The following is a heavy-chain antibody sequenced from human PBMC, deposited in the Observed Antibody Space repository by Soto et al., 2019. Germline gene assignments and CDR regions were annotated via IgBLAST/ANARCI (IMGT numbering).Heavy chain of an antibody. CDR3: AREGYPFDY. D-gene: IGHD5-12*01. Sequence: PGESLKISCKGSGYSFTSYWISWVRQMPGKGLEWMGRIDPSDSYTNYSPSFQGHVTISADKSISTAYLQMNSLRDEDTAVYYCAREGYPFDYWGQGTLVTVSS. CDR2: IDPSDSYT. CDR1: GYSFTSYW. V-gene: IGHV5-10-1*01. J-gene: IGHJ4*02.